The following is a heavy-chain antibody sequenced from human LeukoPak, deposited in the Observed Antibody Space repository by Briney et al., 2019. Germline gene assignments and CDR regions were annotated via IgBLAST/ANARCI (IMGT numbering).Heavy chain of an antibody. CDR1: GYTFTSYG. CDR3: ARDRWLAARRGYYYYMDV. CDR2: IIPIFGTA. J-gene: IGHJ6*03. Sequence: SVKVSCKATGYTFTSYGISWVRQAPGQGLEWMGGIIPIFGTANYAQKFQGRVTITTDESTSTAYMELSSLRSEDTAVYYCARDRWLAARRGYYYYMDVWGKGTTVTVSS. D-gene: IGHD6-6*01. V-gene: IGHV1-69*05.